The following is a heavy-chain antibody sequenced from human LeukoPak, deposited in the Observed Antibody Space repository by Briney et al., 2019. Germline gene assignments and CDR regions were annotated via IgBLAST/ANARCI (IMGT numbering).Heavy chain of an antibody. CDR1: GAAASRGAS. CDR3: ARWSAGHRTPFHI. Sequence: PPETPCPTPTLSGAAASRGASWGWIRQRPAEGLEWLAYIYFTGGTYYNPSLKSRLTILSDASKNEFSFRMTSVTVADTAVYYCARWSAGHRTPFHIWGQGTLITVSS. D-gene: IGHD4-23*01. J-gene: IGHJ4*01. V-gene: IGHV4-31*03. CDR2: IYFTGGT.